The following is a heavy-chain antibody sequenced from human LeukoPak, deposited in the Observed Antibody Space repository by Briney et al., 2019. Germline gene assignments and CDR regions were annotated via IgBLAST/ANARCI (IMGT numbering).Heavy chain of an antibody. J-gene: IGHJ4*02. Sequence: SCKASGYTFTSYYMHWVRQAPGKGLEWVAVIWYDGSNKYYADSVKGRFTISRDNSKNTLYLQMNSLRAEDTAVYYCARDLNGIDYWGQGTLVTVSS. CDR2: IWYDGSNK. CDR1: GYTFTSYY. CDR3: ARDLNGIDY. V-gene: IGHV3-33*01.